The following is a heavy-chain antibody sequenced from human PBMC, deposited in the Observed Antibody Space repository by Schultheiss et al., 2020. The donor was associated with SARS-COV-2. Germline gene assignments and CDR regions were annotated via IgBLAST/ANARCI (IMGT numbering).Heavy chain of an antibody. CDR3: ARRYSSSSGLGFDS. D-gene: IGHD6-6*01. CDR2: IYYSGST. V-gene: IGHV4-30-4*01. CDR1: GGSIRSGESY. Sequence: SETLSLTCTVSGGSIRSGESYWSWIRQHPGKGLEWIGYIYYSGSTNYNPSLKSRVTISVDKSKNQFSLKLSSVTAADTAVYYCARRYSSSSGLGFDSWGQGTLVTVSS. J-gene: IGHJ5*01.